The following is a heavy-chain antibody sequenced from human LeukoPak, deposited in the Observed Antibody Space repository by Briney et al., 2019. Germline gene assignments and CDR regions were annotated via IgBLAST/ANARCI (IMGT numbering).Heavy chain of an antibody. J-gene: IGHJ4*02. CDR2: IYTSGST. V-gene: IGHV4-61*02. Sequence: SETLSLTCTVSGGSISSGSYYWSWIRQPAGKGLEWIGRIYTSGSTNYNPSLKSRATISVDTTKNQFSLLLSSVTAADTAVYYCARGDSNLVPHFDYWGQGTLVTVSS. CDR3: ARGDSNLVPHFDY. CDR1: GGSISSGSYY. D-gene: IGHD3-22*01.